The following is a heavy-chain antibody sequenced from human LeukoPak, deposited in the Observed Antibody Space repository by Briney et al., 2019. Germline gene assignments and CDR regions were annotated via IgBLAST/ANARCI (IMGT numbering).Heavy chain of an antibody. V-gene: IGHV3-30*04. D-gene: IGHD2-2*02. CDR3: ARGYCTSSSCYNVY. CDR2: MSFDVNNK. Sequence: GGSLRLSCVTSGFTFSSYAFHWVRQAPGKGLEWVATMSFDVNNKYYADSVRGRFTISRDNSKNTLYLQMNSLEAEDTAVYSCARGYCTSSSCYNVYWGQGTLVTVSS. J-gene: IGHJ4*02. CDR1: GFTFSSYA.